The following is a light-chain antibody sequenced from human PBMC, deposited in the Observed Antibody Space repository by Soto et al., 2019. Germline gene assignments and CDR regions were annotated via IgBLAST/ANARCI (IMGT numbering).Light chain of an antibody. CDR2: AAS. CDR3: QQRYSTPPWT. CDR1: QSIVTY. Sequence: DIQMTQSPSSLSASVGDRVTITCRASQSIVTYLNWYLQKPGKAPKLLIYAASNLQSGVPSRFSGSGSGTDFTLTISSLQPEDCATYFCQQRYSTPPWTFGQGTKVEIK. V-gene: IGKV1-39*01. J-gene: IGKJ1*01.